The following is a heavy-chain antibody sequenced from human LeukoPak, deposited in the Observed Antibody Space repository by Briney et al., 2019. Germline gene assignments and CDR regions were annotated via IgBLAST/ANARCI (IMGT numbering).Heavy chain of an antibody. J-gene: IGHJ4*02. D-gene: IGHD5-24*01. CDR2: INHSGST. V-gene: IGHV4-34*01. CDR1: GGSFSGYH. CDR3: ARRPDGFDY. Sequence: SETLSLTCDVYGGSFSGYHWSWIRQPPGKGLEWIGEINHSGSTKYNPSLNNRVTISVDTSKNQFSLKVRSVTAADTAVYYCARRPDGFDYWGQGTLVTVSS.